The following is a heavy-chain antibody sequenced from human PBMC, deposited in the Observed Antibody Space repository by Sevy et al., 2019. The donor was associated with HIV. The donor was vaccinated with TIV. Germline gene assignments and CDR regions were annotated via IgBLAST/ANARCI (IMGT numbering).Heavy chain of an antibody. V-gene: IGHV4-61*01. CDR1: GGSVSSGSYF. J-gene: IGHJ4*02. Sequence: SETLSLTWTVSGGSVSSGSYFWSWIRQPPGKGLEWIGYIHYSGSTNYNPSLKSRVTISVDTSKNQFSLNLSSVTAADTAVYYCARDSGTYPYYFDYWGQGTLVTVSS. D-gene: IGHD1-26*01. CDR3: ARDSGTYPYYFDY. CDR2: IHYSGST.